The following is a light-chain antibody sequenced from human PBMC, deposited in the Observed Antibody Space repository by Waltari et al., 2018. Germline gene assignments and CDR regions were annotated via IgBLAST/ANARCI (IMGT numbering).Light chain of an antibody. CDR1: QTISSY. Sequence: DIQMTQSPSSLSASVGDRVTITCRASQTISSYLNLYQQKPGKAPHLLIYTASSLQSGVPSRFSGSGSGTDFPLTISSLQPEDFATYYCQQSSSTPPWTFGQVTKVEIK. V-gene: IGKV1-39*01. CDR3: QQSSSTPPWT. CDR2: TAS. J-gene: IGKJ1*01.